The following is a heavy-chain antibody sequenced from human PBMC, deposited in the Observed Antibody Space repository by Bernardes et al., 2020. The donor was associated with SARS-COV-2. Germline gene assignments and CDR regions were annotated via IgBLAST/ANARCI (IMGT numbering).Heavy chain of an antibody. V-gene: IGHV1-2*02. D-gene: IGHD1-26*01. J-gene: IGHJ3*02. CDR1: GYTLSDYY. Sequence: ASVKVSCKASGYTLSDYYMHWVRQAPGQGLEWMGWINPHSGGTNYAQKFQGRVTVTRYTAISTAYMELSRLTSDDTAVYYCARDLDRLYSGSRTDAFDIWGQGTMVTVSS. CDR3: ARDLDRLYSGSRTDAFDI. CDR2: INPHSGGT.